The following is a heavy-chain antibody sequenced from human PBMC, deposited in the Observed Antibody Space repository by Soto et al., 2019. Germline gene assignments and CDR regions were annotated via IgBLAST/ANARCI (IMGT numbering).Heavy chain of an antibody. D-gene: IGHD6-19*01. Sequence: EVQLVESGGGLVKPGGSLRLACAASGLTFSNFGMNWVRQAPGKGLEWVSFISSSSDYIYYADSAKGRFTISRDNAKNSLDLQMNSLRAEDTAVYYCAREGSSGWFYFDSWGQGTLVTVSS. J-gene: IGHJ4*02. CDR1: GLTFSNFG. CDR2: ISSSSDYI. V-gene: IGHV3-21*02. CDR3: AREGSSGWFYFDS.